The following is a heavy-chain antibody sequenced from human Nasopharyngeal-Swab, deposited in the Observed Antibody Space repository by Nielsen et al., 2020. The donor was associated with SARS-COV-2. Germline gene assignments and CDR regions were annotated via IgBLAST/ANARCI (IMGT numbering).Heavy chain of an antibody. J-gene: IGHJ4*02. CDR1: GGSFSGYY. V-gene: IGHV4-34*01. Sequence: SEILSLTCAVYGGSFSGYYWSWIRQPPGKGLEWIGEINHSGSTNYNPSLKSRVTISVDTSKNQFSLKLSPVTAADTAVYYCARVARKFSDYWGQGTLVTVSS. CDR3: ARVARKFSDY. D-gene: IGHD2-21*01. CDR2: INHSGST.